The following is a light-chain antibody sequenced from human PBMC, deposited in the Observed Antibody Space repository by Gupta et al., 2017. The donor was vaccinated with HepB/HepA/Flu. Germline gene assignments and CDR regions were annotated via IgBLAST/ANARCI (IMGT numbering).Light chain of an antibody. CDR3: QQDSSTSVT. V-gene: IGKV3-20*01. Sequence: EIVLRQSPDTLSLSPGERGTLSCRASQSVTGNSLAWYQQKPGQAPRLLIYDASTRATGIPDKFSGSGSGTDFTLTISKLEPEDFAVYYCQQDSSTSVTFGGGTKVEIK. J-gene: IGKJ4*01. CDR2: DAS. CDR1: QSVTGNS.